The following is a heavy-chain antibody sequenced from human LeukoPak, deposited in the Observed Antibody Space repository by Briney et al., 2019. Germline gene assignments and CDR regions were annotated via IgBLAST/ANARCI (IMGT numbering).Heavy chain of an antibody. D-gene: IGHD4-17*01. J-gene: IGHJ4*02. V-gene: IGHV4-61*02. CDR3: AREFSADGDYGTN. CDR1: GGSISSGSYY. Sequence: SETLSLTRTVSGGSISSGSYYWSWIRQPAGKGLEWIGRIYTSGSTNYNPSLKSRVTISVDTSKNQFSLKLSSVTAADTAVYYCAREFSADGDYGTNWGQGTLVTVSS. CDR2: IYTSGST.